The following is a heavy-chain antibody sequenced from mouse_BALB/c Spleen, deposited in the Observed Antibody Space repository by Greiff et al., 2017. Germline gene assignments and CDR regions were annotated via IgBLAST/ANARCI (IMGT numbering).Heavy chain of an antibody. Sequence: EVKLVESGGGLVQPGGSRKLSCAASGFTFSSFGMHWVRQAPEKGLEWVAYISSGSSTIYYADTVKGRFTISRDNPKNTLFLQMTSLRSEDTAMYYCARKGDYYGRSYWYFDVWGAGTTVTVSS. CDR2: ISSGSSTI. J-gene: IGHJ1*01. CDR1: GFTFSSFG. CDR3: ARKGDYYGRSYWYFDV. V-gene: IGHV5-17*02. D-gene: IGHD1-1*01.